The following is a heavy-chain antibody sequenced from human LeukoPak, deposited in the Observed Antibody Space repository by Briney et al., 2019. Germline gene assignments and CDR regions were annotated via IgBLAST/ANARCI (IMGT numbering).Heavy chain of an antibody. CDR2: ISYDGSNE. D-gene: IGHD5-12*01. V-gene: IGHV3-30-3*01. CDR1: GFTFSSNA. J-gene: IGHJ4*02. CDR3: ARDKTFIATTTTGYFEY. Sequence: GGSLRLSCAASGFTFSSNAMHWVRQAPGKGLEWVAVISYDGSNEYYADSVKGRFTISGDNSKNTLYLQMNSLRGADTAVYYCARDKTFIATTTTGYFEYWGQGTLVTVFS.